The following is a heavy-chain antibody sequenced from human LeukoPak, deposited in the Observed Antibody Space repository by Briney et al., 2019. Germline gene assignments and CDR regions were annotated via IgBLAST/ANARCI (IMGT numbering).Heavy chain of an antibody. D-gene: IGHD6-25*01. J-gene: IGHJ4*02. CDR2: ISSSSNTI. CDR1: GFTFSIHR. Sequence: GGSLRLSCAASGFTFSIHRMNWVRQAPGKGLEWVSYISSSSNTIYYADSVKGRFTISRDNSKNTLYLQMNSLRAEDTAVYYCAKDPSSGLFDYWGQGTLVTVSS. CDR3: AKDPSSGLFDY. V-gene: IGHV3-48*01.